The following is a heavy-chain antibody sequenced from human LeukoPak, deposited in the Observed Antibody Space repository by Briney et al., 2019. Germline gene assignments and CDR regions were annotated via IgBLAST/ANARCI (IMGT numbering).Heavy chain of an antibody. CDR1: GYTFTSYY. V-gene: IGHV1-46*01. J-gene: IGHJ3*02. D-gene: IGHD3-22*01. CDR3: ARERPRGSSGLSVAFDI. Sequence: GASVKVSCKASGYTFTSYYIHWVRQAPGQGLEWMGIINPSGGSSSYAQKFQGRVTMTRDTSTSTVYMELGSLRSEDTAVYYCARERPRGSSGLSVAFDIWGQGTMVTVSS. CDR2: INPSGGSS.